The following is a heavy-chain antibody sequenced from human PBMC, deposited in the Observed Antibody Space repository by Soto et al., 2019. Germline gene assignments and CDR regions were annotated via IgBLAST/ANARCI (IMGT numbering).Heavy chain of an antibody. V-gene: IGHV1-18*01. CDR1: GGTFSNYA. CDR2: ISPKNGNT. Sequence: AASVKVSCKASGGTFSNYAINWVRQAPGQGLEWMGRISPKNGNTNYAQNFQDRVTMTADTSSSTAYMELRGLRSDDTAKYYCATSYDSGFDPWGQGTLVTVSS. J-gene: IGHJ5*02. D-gene: IGHD3-3*01. CDR3: ATSYDSGFDP.